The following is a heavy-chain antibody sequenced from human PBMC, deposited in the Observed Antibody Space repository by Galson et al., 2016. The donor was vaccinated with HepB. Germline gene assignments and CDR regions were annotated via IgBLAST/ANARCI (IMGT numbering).Heavy chain of an antibody. CDR1: GYSFTSYW. J-gene: IGHJ4*02. D-gene: IGHD6-19*01. V-gene: IGHV5-51*01. CDR3: APLYHSGSYYFDS. Sequence: QSGAEVTKPGESLKISCKGSGYSFTSYWIGWVRQMPGKGLEWMGIIYPGDSDTRYSPSFQGQVTISADKSITTAYLHCSSLKASDTAMYYCAPLYHSGSYYFDSWGQGTLVTVSS. CDR2: IYPGDSDT.